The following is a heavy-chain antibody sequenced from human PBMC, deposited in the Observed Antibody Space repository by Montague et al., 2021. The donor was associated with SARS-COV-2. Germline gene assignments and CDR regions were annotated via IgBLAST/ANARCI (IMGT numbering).Heavy chain of an antibody. CDR2: INHSGST. V-gene: IGHV4-39*07. J-gene: IGHJ4*02. D-gene: IGHD2-21*01. Sequence: SETLSLTCTVSGGSISSSSYYWGWIRQTPGKGLEWIGEINHSGSTNYNPSFKSRVIMSVDTSKNQFSLKLSSVTAADTAVYYCARAIQSQPLVVVIAIPRPFYYFDHWGQGTLVTVSP. CDR1: GGSISSSSYY. CDR3: ARAIQSQPLVVVIAIPRPFYYFDH.